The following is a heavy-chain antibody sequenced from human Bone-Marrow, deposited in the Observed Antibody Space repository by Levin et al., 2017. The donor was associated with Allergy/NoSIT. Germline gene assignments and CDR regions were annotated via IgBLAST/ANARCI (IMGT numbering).Heavy chain of an antibody. CDR3: ARGGAAGDY. J-gene: IGHJ4*02. CDR1: GFSFSTYS. CDR2: ISSSGTSI. Sequence: GASVKVSCAASGFSFSTYSMNWVRQAPGKGLEWLSSISSSGTSIYYADSVKGRFTISRDNAKNSLFLQTNSLRVEDTAVYYCARGGAAGDYWGQGTLVTVSS. D-gene: IGHD6-13*01. V-gene: IGHV3-21*01.